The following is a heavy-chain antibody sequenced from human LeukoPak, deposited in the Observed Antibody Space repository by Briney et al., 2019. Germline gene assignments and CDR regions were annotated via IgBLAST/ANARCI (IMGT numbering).Heavy chain of an antibody. V-gene: IGHV3-74*01. Sequence: PGESLRLSCAASGFTFSNYMMHWVRQAPGKGPVWVSRIKSDGITITYADSVKGRFTISRDNAKNTLYLQMNSLRAEDTAVYYCLRDLNWSLDQWGQGTLVTVSS. J-gene: IGHJ4*02. CDR3: LRDLNWSLDQ. CDR1: GFTFSNYM. CDR2: IKSDGITI. D-gene: IGHD1-20*01.